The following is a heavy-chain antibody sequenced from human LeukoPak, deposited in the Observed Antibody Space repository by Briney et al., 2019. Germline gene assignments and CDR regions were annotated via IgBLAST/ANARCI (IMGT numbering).Heavy chain of an antibody. CDR2: ISAYNGNT. CDR1: GYTFPSYG. V-gene: IGHV1-18*01. J-gene: IGHJ5*02. D-gene: IGHD3-10*01. Sequence: ASVKVSCKASGYTFPSYGISWVRQAPGQGREWMGWISAYNGNTNYAQKLQGRVTMTTDTSTSTAYMELRSLRSDDTAVYYCARGITMVRGNGLYDWFDPWGQGTLVTVSS. CDR3: ARGITMVRGNGLYDWFDP.